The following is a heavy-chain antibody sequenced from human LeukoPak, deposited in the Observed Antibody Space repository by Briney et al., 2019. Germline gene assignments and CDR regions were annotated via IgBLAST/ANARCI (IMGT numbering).Heavy chain of an antibody. CDR1: GFPFSSYT. Sequence: GGSLRLSCSASGFPFSSYTMNWVRQAPGKGLKWVSYISSSSSTISYADSVKGRFTISRDNAKNSLYLQMNSLRDEDTAVYYCARRHDYGDFWGQGTLVTVSS. CDR3: ARRHDYGDF. CDR2: ISSSSSTI. V-gene: IGHV3-48*02. J-gene: IGHJ4*02.